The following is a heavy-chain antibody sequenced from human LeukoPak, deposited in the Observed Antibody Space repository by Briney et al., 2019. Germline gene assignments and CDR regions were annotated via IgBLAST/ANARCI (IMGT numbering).Heavy chain of an antibody. J-gene: IGHJ4*02. CDR2: MNPNSGNT. CDR3: ARAAYGSGSYYNRFLDY. Sequence: GASVKVSCKASGYTFTSYDINWVRQATGQGLEWMGWMNPNSGNTGYAQKFQGRVTMTRDTSISTAYMELSRLRSDDTAVYYCARAAYGSGSYYNRFLDYWGQGTLVTVSS. V-gene: IGHV1-8*01. D-gene: IGHD3-10*01. CDR1: GYTFTSYD.